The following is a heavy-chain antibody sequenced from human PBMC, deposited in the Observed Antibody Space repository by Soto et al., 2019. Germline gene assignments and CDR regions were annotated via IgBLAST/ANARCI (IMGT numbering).Heavy chain of an antibody. J-gene: IGHJ5*02. CDR2: ISYDGSNK. CDR1: GFTFSSYG. V-gene: IGHV3-30*18. CDR3: AKDRGYSWFDP. Sequence: QVQLVESGGGVVQPGRSLRLSCAASGFTFSSYGMHWVRQAPGKGLEWVAVISYDGSNKYYADSVKGRFTISRDNSKNTLYVQMNSLRAEDTAVYYCAKDRGYSWFDPWGQGTLVTVSS.